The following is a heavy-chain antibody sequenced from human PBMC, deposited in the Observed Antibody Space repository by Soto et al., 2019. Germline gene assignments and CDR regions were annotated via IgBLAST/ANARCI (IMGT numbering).Heavy chain of an antibody. D-gene: IGHD1-26*01. V-gene: IGHV3-7*05. CDR2: IKQDGSEK. Sequence: GGSLRLSCAASGFTFSSYWMSWVRQAPGKGLEWVANIKQDGSEKYYVDSVKGRFTISRDNAKNSLYLQMNSLRAEDTAVYYYAREGSGYYYYYGMDVWGQGTTVTVSS. J-gene: IGHJ6*02. CDR1: GFTFSSYW. CDR3: AREGSGYYYYYGMDV.